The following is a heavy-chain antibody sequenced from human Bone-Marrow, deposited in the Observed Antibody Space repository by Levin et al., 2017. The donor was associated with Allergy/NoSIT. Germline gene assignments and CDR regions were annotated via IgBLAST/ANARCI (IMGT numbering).Heavy chain of an antibody. CDR1: GYTFTSYY. CDR2: INPSGGST. J-gene: IGHJ4*02. V-gene: IGHV1-46*01. Sequence: ASVKVSCKASGYTFTSYYMHWVRQAPGQGLEWMGIINPSGGSTSYAQKFQGRVTMTRDTSTSTVYMELSSLRSEDTAVYYCARDLDYGSSWNHVVTAPPWGFDYWGQGTLVTVSS. CDR3: ARDLDYGSSWNHVVTAPPWGFDY. D-gene: IGHD6-13*01.